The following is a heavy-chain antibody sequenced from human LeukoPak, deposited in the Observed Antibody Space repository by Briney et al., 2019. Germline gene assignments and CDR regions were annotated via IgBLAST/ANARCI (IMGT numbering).Heavy chain of an antibody. CDR2: ITGSGGNT. CDR3: ARSKSSSSPNFDY. D-gene: IGHD6-6*01. Sequence: GGSLRLSCAASGFIFSSYSMSWVRQAPGKGLEWVSVITGSGGNTYYADSVKGRFTISRDNSKSTLYLQMNSLRAEDTAVYYCARSKSSSSPNFDYWGQGTLVTVSS. CDR1: GFIFSSYS. V-gene: IGHV3-23*01. J-gene: IGHJ4*02.